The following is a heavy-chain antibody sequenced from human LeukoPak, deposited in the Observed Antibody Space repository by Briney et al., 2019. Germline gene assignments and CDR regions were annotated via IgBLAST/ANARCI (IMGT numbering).Heavy chain of an antibody. V-gene: IGHV1-69*13. CDR2: IIPIFGTA. CDR3: ASSRITIFGVVTFPPRYYMDV. D-gene: IGHD3-3*01. Sequence: RASVKVSCKASGGTFSSYAFNWVRQAPGQGLEWMGGIIPIFGTANYAQKFQGRVTISADESTSTAYMELSSLRSEDTAVYYCASSRITIFGVVTFPPRYYMDVWGNGTTVTVSS. J-gene: IGHJ6*03. CDR1: GGTFSSYA.